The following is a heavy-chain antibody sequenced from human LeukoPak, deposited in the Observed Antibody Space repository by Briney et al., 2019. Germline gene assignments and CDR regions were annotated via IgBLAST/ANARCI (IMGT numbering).Heavy chain of an antibody. J-gene: IGHJ3*02. D-gene: IGHD4-23*01. Sequence: PGGSLRLSCAASGFTFSTYAMSWVRQAPGKGLEWVSVISGSGGSIYYADSVKGRFTISRDNSKNTLYLQMSSLRAEDTAVYYCAKMIGGNYVMRAFHIWGQGTMVTVSS. CDR2: ISGSGGSI. V-gene: IGHV3-23*01. CDR1: GFTFSTYA. CDR3: AKMIGGNYVMRAFHI.